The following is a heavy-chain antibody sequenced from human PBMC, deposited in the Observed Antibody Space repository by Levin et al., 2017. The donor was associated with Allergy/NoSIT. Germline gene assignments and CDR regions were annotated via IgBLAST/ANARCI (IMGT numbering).Heavy chain of an antibody. CDR1: GFTFSSYA. CDR2: ISGSGGST. J-gene: IGHJ3*02. V-gene: IGHV3-23*01. Sequence: GGSLRLSCAASGFTFSSYAMSWVRQAPGKGLEWVSAISGSGGSTYYADSVKGRFTISRDNSKNTLYLQMNSLRAEDTAVYYCAKDNYGSGSFAYPDAFDIWGQGTMVTVSS. D-gene: IGHD3-10*01. CDR3: AKDNYGSGSFAYPDAFDI.